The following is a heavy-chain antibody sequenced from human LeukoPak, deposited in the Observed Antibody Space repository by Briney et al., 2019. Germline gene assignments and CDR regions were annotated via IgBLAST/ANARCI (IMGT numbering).Heavy chain of an antibody. CDR3: EKGNNEAYSSCFDY. J-gene: IGHJ4*02. CDR1: GFTFNRYA. CDR2: FGSSGLIT. D-gene: IGHD1/OR15-1a*01. V-gene: IGHV3-23*01. Sequence: PGGSLRLSWAASGFTFNRYAMIWVRQAPGKGLEWVSTFGSSGLITYYADSVKGRSTISTDNSKNTVSLQMNSLRAEDTAVYYCEKGNNEAYSSCFDYWGQGTLVTVSS.